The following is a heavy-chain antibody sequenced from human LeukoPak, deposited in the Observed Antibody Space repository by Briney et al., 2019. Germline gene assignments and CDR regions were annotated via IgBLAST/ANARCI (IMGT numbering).Heavy chain of an antibody. CDR3: AKERDTAMVTIDY. V-gene: IGHV3-30*02. J-gene: IGHJ4*02. CDR2: IRYDGSNK. CDR1: GFTFSSYG. D-gene: IGHD5-18*01. Sequence: GGSLRLSCAASGFTFSSYGMHWVRQAPGKGLEWVAFIRYDGSNKYYADSVKGRFTISRDNSKNTLYLQMNSLRAEDTAVYYCAKERDTAMVTIDYWGQGTLATVSS.